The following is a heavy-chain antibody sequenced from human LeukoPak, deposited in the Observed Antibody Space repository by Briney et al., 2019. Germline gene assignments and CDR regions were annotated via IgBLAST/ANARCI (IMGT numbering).Heavy chain of an antibody. CDR2: FDPEDAET. CDR1: GYTLTELS. Sequence: ASVKASCKVSGYTLTELSIHWVRQAPGKGLEWMGYFDPEDAETIYAQKFQGGVTMTEDTSTDTAYMDLSSLRSEDTAVYYCATAVFGATFDYWGQGTLVTVSS. V-gene: IGHV1-24*01. J-gene: IGHJ4*02. CDR3: ATAVFGATFDY. D-gene: IGHD3-10*02.